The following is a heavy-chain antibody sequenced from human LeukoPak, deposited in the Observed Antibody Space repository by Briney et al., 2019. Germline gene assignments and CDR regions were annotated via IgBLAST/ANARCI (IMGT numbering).Heavy chain of an antibody. D-gene: IGHD3-22*01. Sequence: ASVKVSCKASGYTFTGYYMHWVRQATGQGLEWMGWMNPNSGNSGYAQKFQGRVTITRDNSISTAYMELNSLTSEDTAVCYCARAISDSTGYYAYYFDSWGQGTLVTVSS. CDR2: MNPNSGNS. V-gene: IGHV1-8*03. CDR1: GYTFTGYY. J-gene: IGHJ4*02. CDR3: ARAISDSTGYYAYYFDS.